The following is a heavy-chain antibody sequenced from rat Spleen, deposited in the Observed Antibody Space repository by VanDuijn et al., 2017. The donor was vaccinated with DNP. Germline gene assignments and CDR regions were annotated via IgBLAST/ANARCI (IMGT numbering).Heavy chain of an antibody. D-gene: IGHD1-11*01. CDR3: ARSDYGGYSDPYWYFDF. J-gene: IGHJ1*01. V-gene: IGHV2-16*01. CDR1: GFSLTSYG. CDR2: IWSGGST. Sequence: QVQLKESGPGLVQPSQTLSLTCTVSGFSLTSYGVSWVRQPPGKGLEWIGAIWSGGSTDYNSALKSRLSISRDTSKSQVLLKMNSLQTEDTAMYFCARSDYGGYSDPYWYFDFWGPGTMVTVSS.